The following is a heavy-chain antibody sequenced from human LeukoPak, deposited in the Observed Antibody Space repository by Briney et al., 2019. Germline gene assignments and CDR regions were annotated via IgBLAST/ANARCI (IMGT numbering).Heavy chain of an antibody. CDR2: INHSGST. CDR1: GGSFSGYY. Sequence: PSETLSLTCAVYGGSFSGYYWSWIRRPPGKGLEWIGEINHSGSTNYNPSLKSRVTISVDTSKNQFSLKLSSVTAADTAVYYCARGGERRYYYDSSGLGGFDYWGQGTLVTVSS. CDR3: ARGGERRYYYDSSGLGGFDY. J-gene: IGHJ4*02. V-gene: IGHV4-34*01. D-gene: IGHD3-22*01.